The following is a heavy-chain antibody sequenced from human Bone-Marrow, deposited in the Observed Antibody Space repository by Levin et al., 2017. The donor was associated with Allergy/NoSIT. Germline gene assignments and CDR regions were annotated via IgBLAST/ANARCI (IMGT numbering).Heavy chain of an antibody. CDR2: MHYSGSI. D-gene: IGHD3/OR15-3a*01. J-gene: IGHJ3*02. CDR1: GGPISSNNYY. V-gene: IGHV4-39*07. Sequence: HSQTLSLTCTVSGGPISSNNYYWGWIRQTPGKGLEWIGSMHYSGSIYHNPSLKSRLTISVDTSKNQFSLRLSSVTAADTAIYYCVRGLRRVTIFGLVIAPGAFDIWGQGTMVIVSS. CDR3: VRGLRRVTIFGLVIAPGAFDI.